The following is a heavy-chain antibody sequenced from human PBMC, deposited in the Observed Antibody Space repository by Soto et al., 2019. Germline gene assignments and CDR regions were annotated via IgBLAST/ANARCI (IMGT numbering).Heavy chain of an antibody. CDR2: ISSSGASI. CDR3: VRGGWSSSGGVAAS. Sequence: GGSLRLSCAASGFTFSDYYMSWIRQAPGKGLEWVSYISSSGASIYYADSVKGRFTISRDNAENSLSLQMNSLRAEDTAVYYCVRGGWSSSGGVAASWGQGTLVTVSS. D-gene: IGHD2-15*01. J-gene: IGHJ5*02. CDR1: GFTFSDYY. V-gene: IGHV3-11*01.